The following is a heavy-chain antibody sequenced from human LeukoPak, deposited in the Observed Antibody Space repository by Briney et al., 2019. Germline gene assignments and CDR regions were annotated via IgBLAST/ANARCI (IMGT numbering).Heavy chain of an antibody. CDR3: ARGGSIAARRLRITNDY. CDR2: INHSGST. CDR1: GGSFSGYY. D-gene: IGHD6-6*01. Sequence: SETLSLTCAVYGGSFSGYYWSWIRQPPGKGLEWIGGINHSGSTNYNPSLKSRVTISVDTSKNQFSLKLSSVTAADTAVYYCARGGSIAARRLRITNDYWGQGTLVTVSS. V-gene: IGHV4-34*01. J-gene: IGHJ4*02.